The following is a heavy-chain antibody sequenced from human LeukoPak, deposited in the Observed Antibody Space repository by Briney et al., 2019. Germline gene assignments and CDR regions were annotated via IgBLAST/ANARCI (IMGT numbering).Heavy chain of an antibody. CDR1: GGSVSSGDYH. Sequence: SETLSLTCSVSGGSVSSGDYHWSWIRRPPGKGLEWIGYIQSRNTIYNPSLKGRAIISADTSKNHFSLKLSSVPAADTAVYYCARLVYYDSSGYYYYFDSWGQGTLVTVSS. CDR2: IQSRNT. CDR3: ARLVYYDSSGYYYYFDS. D-gene: IGHD3-22*01. J-gene: IGHJ4*02. V-gene: IGHV4-30-4*01.